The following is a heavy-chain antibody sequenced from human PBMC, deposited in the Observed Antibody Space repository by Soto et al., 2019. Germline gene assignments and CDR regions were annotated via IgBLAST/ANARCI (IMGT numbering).Heavy chain of an antibody. V-gene: IGHV3-33*01. CDR3: AREGAAAVRGWFDP. Sequence: QVQLVESGGGVVQPGRSLRLSCAASGFTFSSYGMHWVRQAPGKGLEWVAVIWYDGSNKYYADSVKGRFTISRDNSKNTLYLQMNSLRAEDTAVYYCAREGAAAVRGWFDPWGQGTLVTVSS. D-gene: IGHD6-13*01. CDR1: GFTFSSYG. J-gene: IGHJ5*02. CDR2: IWYDGSNK.